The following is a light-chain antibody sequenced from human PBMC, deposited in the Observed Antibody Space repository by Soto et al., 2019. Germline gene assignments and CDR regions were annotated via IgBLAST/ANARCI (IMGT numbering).Light chain of an antibody. CDR1: QSISRW. J-gene: IGKJ1*01. CDR3: HQNYSTPQT. CDR2: SAS. V-gene: IGKV1-39*01. Sequence: TQCTSTLFSSVGSRFPITCRARQSISRWLAWYQHKPGKAPKLLIYSASTLQSGVPSRFSGSGSGTDFTLTITSLHPEDFGPYYCHQNYSTPQTFGQGTKVDIK.